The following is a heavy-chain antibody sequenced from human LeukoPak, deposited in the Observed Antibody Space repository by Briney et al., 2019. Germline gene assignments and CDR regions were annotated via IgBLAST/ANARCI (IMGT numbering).Heavy chain of an antibody. V-gene: IGHV3-30-3*01. Sequence: GGSLRLSCAASGFTFSSYAMHWVRQAPGKGLEWVAVISYDGSNKYYADSVKGRFTISRDNSKNTLYLQMNSLRAEDTAVYYCARALLHITIFPGDAFDIWGQGTMVTVSS. CDR1: GFTFSSYA. J-gene: IGHJ3*02. D-gene: IGHD3-3*01. CDR3: ARALLHITIFPGDAFDI. CDR2: ISYDGSNK.